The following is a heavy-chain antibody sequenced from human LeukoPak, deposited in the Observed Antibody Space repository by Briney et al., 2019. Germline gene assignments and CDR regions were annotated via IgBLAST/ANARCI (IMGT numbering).Heavy chain of an antibody. V-gene: IGHV1-18*01. J-gene: IGHJ3*02. CDR3: ARGPGVDDAFDI. CDR1: GYTFTSKG. Sequence: ASVKVSRKXSGYTFTSKGISWVQQPPGQGLEWMGRISAYNGNTNYSQKLQGRVTMTTDTSTSTAYMELRSLRSDDTAVYYCARGPGVDDAFDIWGQGTMVTVSS. CDR2: ISAYNGNT. D-gene: IGHD2-15*01.